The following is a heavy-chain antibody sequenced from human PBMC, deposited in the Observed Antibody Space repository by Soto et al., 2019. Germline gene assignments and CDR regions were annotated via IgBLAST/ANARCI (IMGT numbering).Heavy chain of an antibody. CDR1: GFSFRSYW. CDR2: INQDGSEK. Sequence: EVQLVESGGGLVQPGGSLRLSCVASGFSFRSYWMTWVRQAPGKGLEWVANINQDGSEKYYVDSVKGRFTFSRDNAKNSVYLQMTSLRVEDAAVYYGARAHPRNNYYAMDVLGQWTTVTVSS. CDR3: ARAHPRNNYYAMDV. V-gene: IGHV3-7*01. J-gene: IGHJ6*02.